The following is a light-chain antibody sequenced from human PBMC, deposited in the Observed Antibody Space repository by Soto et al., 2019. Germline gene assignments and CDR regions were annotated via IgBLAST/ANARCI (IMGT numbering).Light chain of an antibody. CDR2: DAS. J-gene: IGKJ5*01. V-gene: IGKV3-20*01. Sequence: ESVLTQSPATLSLSPGERATLSCRASQSVVTSLAWYQQKPGQAPRLLIYDASSRATGIPDRFSGSGSGTDFTLTISRLEPEDFAVYYCQQYGRSPINFGQGTRLEIK. CDR3: QQYGRSPIN. CDR1: QSVVTS.